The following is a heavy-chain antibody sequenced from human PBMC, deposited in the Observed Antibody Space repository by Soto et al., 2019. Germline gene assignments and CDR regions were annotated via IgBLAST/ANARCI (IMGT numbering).Heavy chain of an antibody. V-gene: IGHV4-59*01. CDR1: GGSISYYY. D-gene: IGHD6-13*01. CDR2: IYYSGST. CDR3: ARVKTYSSSWLWFDP. Sequence: SETLSLTCTASGGSISYYYWGWIRQPPGKGLEWIGYIYYSGSTNYNPSLKSRVTISVDTSKNQFSLKLSSVTAADTAVYYCARVKTYSSSWLWFDPWGQGTLVTVSS. J-gene: IGHJ5*02.